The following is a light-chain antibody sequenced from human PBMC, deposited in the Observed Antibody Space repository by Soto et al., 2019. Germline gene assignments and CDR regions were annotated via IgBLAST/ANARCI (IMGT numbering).Light chain of an antibody. CDR3: QSYDSSLSSV. J-gene: IGLJ2*01. CDR1: SSNIGSNT. Sequence: QSVLTQPPSASGTPGQRVTISCSGSSSNIGSNTVNWYQQLPGTAPKLLIYGNSNRPSGVPDRFSGSKSGTSASLAITGLQAEDEADYYCQSYDSSLSSVFGGGTKLTVL. V-gene: IGLV1-40*01. CDR2: GNS.